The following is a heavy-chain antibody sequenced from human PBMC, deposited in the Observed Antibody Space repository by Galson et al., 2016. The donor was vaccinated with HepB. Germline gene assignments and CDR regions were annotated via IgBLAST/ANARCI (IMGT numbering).Heavy chain of an antibody. CDR2: IYSGGST. D-gene: IGHD6-13*01. CDR3: ARGGAPVAGV. J-gene: IGHJ4*02. V-gene: IGHV3-66*01. Sequence: SLRLSCAASGFTVSNNYMRWVRQAPGKGLEWVSLIYSGGSTSYANSVRGRSTISRDNSKNTLYLQMNSLRDEDTAVYYCARGGAPVAGVWGQGTLVTVSS. CDR1: GFTVSNNY.